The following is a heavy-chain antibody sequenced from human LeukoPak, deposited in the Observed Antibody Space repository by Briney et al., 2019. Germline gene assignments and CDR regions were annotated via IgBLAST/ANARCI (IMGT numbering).Heavy chain of an antibody. D-gene: IGHD7-27*01. CDR2: TSLDGSNK. J-gene: IGHJ4*02. V-gene: IGHV3-30-3*01. CDR1: GFSFTNYD. CDR3: ARDLTLGKPDYFDH. Sequence: GGSLGLSCVASGFSFTNYDIHWVRQAPGRGLEWVAVTSLDGSNKLYTDTVRGRFIISRDNSKNTVYLQMDSLRAEDTAVYYCARDLTLGKPDYFDHWGQGTLVTVSS.